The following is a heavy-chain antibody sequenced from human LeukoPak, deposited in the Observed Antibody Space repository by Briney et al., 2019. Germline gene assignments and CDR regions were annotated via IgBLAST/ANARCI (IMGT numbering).Heavy chain of an antibody. D-gene: IGHD4-17*01. CDR2: ISSSSSTI. Sequence: GGSLRLSCAASGFTFSSYSMNWVRQAPGKGLEWVSYISSSSSTIYYADSVKGRFTISRDNAKNSLYLQMSSLRAEDTAVYYCARARTVTTLEFPNNYGTDVWGQGTTVTVSS. J-gene: IGHJ6*02. V-gene: IGHV3-48*01. CDR1: GFTFSSYS. CDR3: ARARTVTTLEFPNNYGTDV.